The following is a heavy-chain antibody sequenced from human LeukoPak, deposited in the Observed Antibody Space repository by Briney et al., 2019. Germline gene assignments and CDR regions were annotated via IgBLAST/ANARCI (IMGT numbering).Heavy chain of an antibody. CDR1: GGSFSGYY. V-gene: IGHV4-34*01. D-gene: IGHD3-22*01. CDR2: INHSGST. CDR3: ARGGYYYDSSGYYGY. Sequence: SETLSLTCAVYGGSFSGYYWSWIRQPPGKGLEWIGEINHSGSTNYYPSLKSRVTISVDTSKNQFSLKLSSVTAADTAVYYCARGGYYYDSSGYYGYWGQGTLVTVSS. J-gene: IGHJ4*02.